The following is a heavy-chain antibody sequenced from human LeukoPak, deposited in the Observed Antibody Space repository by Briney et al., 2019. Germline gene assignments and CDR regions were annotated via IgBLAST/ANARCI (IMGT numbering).Heavy chain of an antibody. D-gene: IGHD1-26*01. V-gene: IGHV4-34*01. Sequence: PSETLSLTCAVYGGSFSGYYWSWIRQPPGKGLEWIGEINHSGSTNYNPSLKSRVTISVDTSKNQFSLKLSSVTAADTAVYYCARWGGAALDYWGRGTLVTVSS. CDR2: INHSGST. CDR1: GGSFSGYY. CDR3: ARWGGAALDY. J-gene: IGHJ4*02.